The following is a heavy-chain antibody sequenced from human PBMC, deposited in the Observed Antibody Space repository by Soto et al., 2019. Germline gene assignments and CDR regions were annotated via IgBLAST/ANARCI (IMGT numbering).Heavy chain of an antibody. J-gene: IGHJ6*02. CDR3: AKVCGGDCHNGMDV. Sequence: QVQLQESGPGLVKPSQTLSLTCTVSGGSINSGGYYWSWIRQHPGKGLEWIGYIYYSGSTYYNPSLKRRVTISVDTSKNQISLKLSSDTAADTAVYYCAKVCGGDCHNGMDVWGQGATVTGSS. D-gene: IGHD2-21*02. V-gene: IGHV4-31*03. CDR2: IYYSGST. CDR1: GGSINSGGYY.